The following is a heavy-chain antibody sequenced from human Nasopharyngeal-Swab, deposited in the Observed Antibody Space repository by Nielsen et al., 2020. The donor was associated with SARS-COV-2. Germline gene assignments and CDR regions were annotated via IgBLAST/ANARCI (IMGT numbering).Heavy chain of an antibody. CDR1: GGRFTGYA. CDR2: IIPTFGTT. Sequence: SVKVSCKVSGGRFTGYAISWVRQAPGQGSEWMGRIIPTFGTTKYAEKFQDRVTITADSSMSTAYMELSSLRSEDTAMYYCARDLPIDYYGSGSLDFWGQGTLVTVSS. D-gene: IGHD3-10*01. J-gene: IGHJ4*02. CDR3: ARDLPIDYYGSGSLDF. V-gene: IGHV1-69*13.